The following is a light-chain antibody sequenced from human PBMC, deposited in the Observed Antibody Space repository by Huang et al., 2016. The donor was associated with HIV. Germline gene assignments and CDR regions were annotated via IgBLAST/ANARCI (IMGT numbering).Light chain of an antibody. CDR2: AAS. J-gene: IGKJ3*01. CDR1: QSISNY. Sequence: DIRMTQSPSSLSASVGDRVTITCRARQSISNYLNWYQQKPGKAPKLLIYAASSLQSGVPSRFSGSGSGTDFTLTISSLQPEDSAAYYCQQSYSPRTFGPGTKVDIK. V-gene: IGKV1-39*01. CDR3: QQSYSPRT.